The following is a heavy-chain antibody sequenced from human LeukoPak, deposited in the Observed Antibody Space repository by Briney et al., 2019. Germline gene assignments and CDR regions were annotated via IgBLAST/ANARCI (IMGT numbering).Heavy chain of an antibody. CDR1: GFTFSGYW. Sequence: GGSLRLSCAASGFTFSGYWMSWVRQAPGKGLEWVANINQDGSIIHYVDSAKGRFAISRDNAKNSLYLQMNYLRAEDTALYYCATSDDSSGSDWGQGTLVTVSS. CDR3: ATSDDSSGSD. J-gene: IGHJ4*02. CDR2: INQDGSII. V-gene: IGHV3-7*01. D-gene: IGHD3-22*01.